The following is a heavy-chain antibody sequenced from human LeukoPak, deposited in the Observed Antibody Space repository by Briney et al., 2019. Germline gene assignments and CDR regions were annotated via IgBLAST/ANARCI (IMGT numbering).Heavy chain of an antibody. CDR2: IYHSGST. D-gene: IGHD3-22*01. Sequence: SETLSLTCTVSGYSISSDYYWGWIRQPPGKGLEWIGSIYHSGSTYYNPSLKSRVTISVDTSKNQFSLKLSSVTAADTAVYYCARDNLGYDAFDIWGQGTMVTVSS. V-gene: IGHV4-38-2*02. CDR1: GYSISSDYY. CDR3: ARDNLGYDAFDI. J-gene: IGHJ3*02.